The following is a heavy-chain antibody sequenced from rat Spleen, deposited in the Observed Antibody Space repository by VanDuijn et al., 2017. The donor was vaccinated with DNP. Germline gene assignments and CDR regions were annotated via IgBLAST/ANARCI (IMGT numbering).Heavy chain of an antibody. CDR1: GFSLNSYV. J-gene: IGHJ1*01. CDR2: ISGGGNK. Sequence: QVQLKESGPGLVQPSQTLSLTCTVSGFSLNSYVISWVRQPPGKGLEWIAGISGGGNKYYNSALKSRLSISRDTSKSQVFLKMNSLQTEDTAIYFCTRGGTGILFWYFDFWGPGTVVSVSS. CDR3: TRGGTGILFWYFDF. V-gene: IGHV2S12*01. D-gene: IGHD1-4*01.